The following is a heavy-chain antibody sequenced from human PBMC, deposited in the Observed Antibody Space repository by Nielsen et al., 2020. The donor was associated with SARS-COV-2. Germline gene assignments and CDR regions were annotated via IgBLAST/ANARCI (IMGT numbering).Heavy chain of an antibody. Sequence: GESLKISCSASGFTFSSYAMQWVRQAPGKGLEGEAGIWYDGSKKYYADSVKGRFTISRDNSKNTLYLQMNRLRAEDTAVYYCASYLPFHSSSRGDDAFYICGQGTMVTVSS. D-gene: IGHD6-6*01. CDR3: ASYLPFHSSSRGDDAFYI. V-gene: IGHV3-33*08. J-gene: IGHJ3*02. CDR2: IWYDGSKK. CDR1: GFTFSSYA.